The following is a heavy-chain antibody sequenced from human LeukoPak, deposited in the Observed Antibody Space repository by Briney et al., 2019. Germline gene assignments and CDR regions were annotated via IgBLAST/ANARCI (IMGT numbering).Heavy chain of an antibody. CDR2: ISYDGSNK. CDR1: GFTFSSYA. Sequence: GGSLRLSCAASGFTFSSYAMHWVRRAPGRELEWVAVISYDGSNKYYADSVKGRFTISRDNSKNTLYLQMNSLRAEDTAVYYCARDPEMATIPSFDYWGQGTLVTVSS. V-gene: IGHV3-30-3*01. CDR3: ARDPEMATIPSFDY. J-gene: IGHJ4*02. D-gene: IGHD5-24*01.